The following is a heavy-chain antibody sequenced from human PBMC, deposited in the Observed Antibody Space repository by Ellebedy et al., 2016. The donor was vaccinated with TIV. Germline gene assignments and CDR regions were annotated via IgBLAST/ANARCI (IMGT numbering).Heavy chain of an antibody. J-gene: IGHJ6*03. Sequence: SETLSLTXAVYGGSFSGHYWTWIRQPPAKGLEWIGEINHSGTTNYNPSLKSRVTMSVDTSKNQFSLKLSSVTAADTAVYYCARDLTVNPNGYYYYYMDVWGKGTTVTVSS. CDR2: INHSGTT. D-gene: IGHD4-17*01. CDR1: GGSFSGHY. CDR3: ARDLTVNPNGYYYYYMDV. V-gene: IGHV4-34*01.